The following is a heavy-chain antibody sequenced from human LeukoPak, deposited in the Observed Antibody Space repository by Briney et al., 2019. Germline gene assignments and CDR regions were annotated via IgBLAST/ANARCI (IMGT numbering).Heavy chain of an antibody. D-gene: IGHD3-22*01. J-gene: IGHJ3*02. CDR3: ARDRLQWLHDAFDI. V-gene: IGHV1-18*01. CDR1: GYTFTSYG. Sequence: ASVKVSCKASGYTFTSYGISWVRQAPGQGLEWMGWISAYNGNTNYAQKPQGRVTMTTDTSTSTVYMELRSLRSDDTAVYYCARDRLQWLHDAFDIWGQGTMVTVSS. CDR2: ISAYNGNT.